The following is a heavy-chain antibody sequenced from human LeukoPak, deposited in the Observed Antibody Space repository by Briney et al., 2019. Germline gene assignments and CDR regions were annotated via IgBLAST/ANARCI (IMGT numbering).Heavy chain of an antibody. V-gene: IGHV3-21*01. CDR1: GFTFSSCS. CDR3: ARDLAVRFLEWLWDAFDI. D-gene: IGHD3-3*01. Sequence: PGGSLRLSCAASGFTFSSCSMNWVRQAPGKGLEWVSSISSSSSYIYYADSVKGRFTISRDNAKNSLYLQMNSLRAEDTAVYYCARDLAVRFLEWLWDAFDIWGQGTMVTVSS. J-gene: IGHJ3*02. CDR2: ISSSSSYI.